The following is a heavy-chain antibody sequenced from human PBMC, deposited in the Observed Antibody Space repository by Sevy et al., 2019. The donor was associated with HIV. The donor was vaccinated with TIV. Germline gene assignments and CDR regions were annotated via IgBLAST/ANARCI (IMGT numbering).Heavy chain of an antibody. CDR3: ARDAGYSTVWYPGY. V-gene: IGHV3-30*03. D-gene: IGHD6-19*01. CDR1: AFTFNAHA. CDR2: ISYDGSSE. J-gene: IGHJ4*02. Sequence: GGSLRLSCAASAFTFNAHAMHWVRQAPGKGLEWVAVISYDGSSEYYADSVKGRFTISRDNSKNTLYLQMHGLRPDDTAVYYCARDAGYSTVWYPGYSGQGTLVTVSS.